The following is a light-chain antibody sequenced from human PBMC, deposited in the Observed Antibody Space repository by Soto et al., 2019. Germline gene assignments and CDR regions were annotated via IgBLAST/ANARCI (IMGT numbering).Light chain of an antibody. V-gene: IGLV2-14*01. CDR2: EVD. J-gene: IGLJ2*01. CDR3: SSHSRTTTRVV. Sequence: QSALTQPASVSGSPGQSITISCTGTSTDIGGYTYVSWYQQHPGKVPKLMIYEVDNRPSGVSNRFSGSKSGSTASLTISGLQAEDEADYFCSSHSRTTTRVVFGGGTKLTFL. CDR1: STDIGGYTY.